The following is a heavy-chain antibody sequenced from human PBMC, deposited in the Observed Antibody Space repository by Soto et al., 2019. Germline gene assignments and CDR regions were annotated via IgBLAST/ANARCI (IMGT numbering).Heavy chain of an antibody. J-gene: IGHJ5*02. CDR2: INPSGGST. CDR1: GYTFTSYY. V-gene: IGHV1-46*01. D-gene: IGHD3-9*01. CDR3: ARFPPKIRYFGEWFDP. Sequence: ASVKVSCKASGYTFTSYYMHWVRQAPGQGLEWMGIINPSGGSTSYAQKFQGRVTMTRDTSTSTVYMELSSLRSEDTAVYYCARFPPKIRYFGEWFDPWGQGTLVTVSS.